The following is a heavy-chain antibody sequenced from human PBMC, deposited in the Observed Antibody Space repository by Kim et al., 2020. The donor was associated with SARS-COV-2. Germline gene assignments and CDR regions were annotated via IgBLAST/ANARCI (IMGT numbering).Heavy chain of an antibody. J-gene: IGHJ6*02. Sequence: SETLSLTCAVSGGSISSGGYSWSWIRQPPGKGLEWIGYIYHSGSTYYNPSLKSRVTISVDRSKNQFSLKLSSVTAADTAVYYCARAPHTKGLWFSIRMDVWGQGTTVTVSS. CDR3: ARAPHTKGLWFSIRMDV. CDR1: GGSISSGGYS. V-gene: IGHV4-30-2*01. D-gene: IGHD3-10*01. CDR2: IYHSGST.